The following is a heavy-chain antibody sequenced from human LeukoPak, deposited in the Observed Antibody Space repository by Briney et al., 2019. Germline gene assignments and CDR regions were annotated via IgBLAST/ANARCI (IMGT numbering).Heavy chain of an antibody. Sequence: ASVKVSCKASGYTFTSYRIHWVRQAPGQGLEWMGIINPSGGSTTYAQKFQGRVTMTRDTSTTTVYMELSSLRSEDTAVYYCARACNDYGDHYFDYWGQGTLVTVSS. CDR1: GYTFTSYR. CDR2: INPSGGST. J-gene: IGHJ4*02. CDR3: ARACNDYGDHYFDY. V-gene: IGHV1-46*01. D-gene: IGHD4-17*01.